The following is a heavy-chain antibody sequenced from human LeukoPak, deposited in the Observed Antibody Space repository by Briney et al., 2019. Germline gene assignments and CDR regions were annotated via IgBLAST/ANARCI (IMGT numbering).Heavy chain of an antibody. CDR2: FDPEDGET. D-gene: IGHD2-21*02. J-gene: IGHJ4*02. CDR1: GYTLTELS. CDR3: ATVTYCGGDCLDY. V-gene: IGHV1-24*01. Sequence: GASVKVSCKVTGYTLTELSMHWVRQAPGKGLEWMGGFDPEDGETIYAQKFQGRVTMTEDTSTDTAYMELSSLRSEDTAVYYCATVTYCGGDCLDYWGQGTPVTVSS.